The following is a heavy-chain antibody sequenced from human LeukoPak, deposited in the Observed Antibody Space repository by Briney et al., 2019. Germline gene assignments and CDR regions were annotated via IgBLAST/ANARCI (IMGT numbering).Heavy chain of an antibody. CDR1: GFTFSSYA. CDR3: AKGGPHYGSGSYYAFDY. D-gene: IGHD3-10*01. V-gene: IGHV3-64*01. J-gene: IGHJ4*02. Sequence: PGGSLRLSCAASGFTFSSYAMHWVRQAPGKGLEYVSAISSNGGSTYYANSVKGRFTTSRDNSKNTLYLQMGSLRAEDTAVYYCAKGGPHYGSGSYYAFDYWGQGTLVTVSS. CDR2: ISSNGGST.